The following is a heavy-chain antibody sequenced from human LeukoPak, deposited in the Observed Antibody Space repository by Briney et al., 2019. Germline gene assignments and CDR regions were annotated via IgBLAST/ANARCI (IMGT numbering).Heavy chain of an antibody. CDR2: IKQDGREK. J-gene: IGHJ4*02. CDR1: GFIFNNYW. D-gene: IGHD3-16*02. CDR3: ARFSSLEELSLFRY. Sequence: GGSLGLSCAASGFIFNNYWLTWVRQSPGKGLEWLASIKQDGREKKYVDSVKGRFTISRDNAKNSLYLQMNTLRAEDTAVYYCARFSSLEELSLFRYWGQGTLVTVSS. V-gene: IGHV3-7*01.